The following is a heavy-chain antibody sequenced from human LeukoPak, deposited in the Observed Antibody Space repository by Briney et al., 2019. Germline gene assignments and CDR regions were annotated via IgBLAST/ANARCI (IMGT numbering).Heavy chain of an antibody. D-gene: IGHD6-19*01. V-gene: IGHV3-30*02. CDR1: GFTFSNYG. CDR3: AKGDSSSLTDY. Sequence: GGSLRLSCAASGFTFSNYGMHSARQAPGKGLEWVTFIRYDGRSQYYADSVKGRFTSSRDNSKNTLYLQMNSLRAEDTGVYYCAKGDSSSLTDYWGQGTLVTVSS. J-gene: IGHJ4*02. CDR2: IRYDGRSQ.